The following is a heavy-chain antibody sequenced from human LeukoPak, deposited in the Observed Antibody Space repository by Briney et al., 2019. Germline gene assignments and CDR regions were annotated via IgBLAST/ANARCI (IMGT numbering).Heavy chain of an antibody. CDR2: IYYSGST. CDR1: GGSISSGSYY. J-gene: IGHJ4*02. Sequence: MPSETLSLTCTVSGGSISSGSYYWSWIRQPAGKGLEWIGSIYYSGSTYYNPSLKSRFTISVDTSKNQFSLKLSSVTAADTAVYYCATLYSSSWYARGGTQWYDYWGQGTLVTVSS. CDR3: ATLYSSSWYARGGTQWYDY. V-gene: IGHV4-39*01. D-gene: IGHD6-13*01.